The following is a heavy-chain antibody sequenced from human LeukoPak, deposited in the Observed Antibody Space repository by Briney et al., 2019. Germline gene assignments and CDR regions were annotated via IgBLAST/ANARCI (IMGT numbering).Heavy chain of an antibody. Sequence: PGGSLRLSCAASGFTFSSYEMNWVRQAPGKGLEWVSYISSSGSTIYYAGSVKGRFTISGDKAKNSLYLQMNSLRAEDTAVYYCARVTPAATWFDPWGQGTLVTVSS. V-gene: IGHV3-48*03. J-gene: IGHJ5*02. D-gene: IGHD2-2*01. CDR3: ARVTPAATWFDP. CDR1: GFTFSSYE. CDR2: ISSSGSTI.